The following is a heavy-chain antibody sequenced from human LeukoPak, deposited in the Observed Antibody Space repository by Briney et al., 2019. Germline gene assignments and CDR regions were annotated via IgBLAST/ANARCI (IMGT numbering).Heavy chain of an antibody. Sequence: GASVKVSCKASGYTFTGYYMHWVRQAPGQGLEWMGWINPNSGGTNYAQKFQGRVTMTRDTSISTAYMELSRLRSDDMAVYYCARYGGYDYDFWSGYLDYWGQGTLVTVSS. CDR1: GYTFTGYY. CDR3: ARYGGYDYDFWSGYLDY. J-gene: IGHJ4*02. D-gene: IGHD3-3*01. V-gene: IGHV1-2*02. CDR2: INPNSGGT.